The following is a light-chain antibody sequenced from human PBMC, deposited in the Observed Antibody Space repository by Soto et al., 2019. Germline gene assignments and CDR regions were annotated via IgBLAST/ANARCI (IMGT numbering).Light chain of an antibody. J-gene: IGKJ3*01. CDR2: KAS. CDR3: QQYNSYSGFT. Sequence: DIQMTQSPSTLSASVGDRVTITCRASQSISSWLAWYQQKPGKDPKLLIYKASSLESGVPSRFSGSGSGTEFTLTISSLQPDDFETYYCQQYNSYSGFTFGPGTKVDIK. CDR1: QSISSW. V-gene: IGKV1-5*03.